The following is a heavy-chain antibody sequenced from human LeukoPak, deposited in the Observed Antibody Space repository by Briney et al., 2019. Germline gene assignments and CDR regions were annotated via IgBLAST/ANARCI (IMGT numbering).Heavy chain of an antibody. CDR3: ARITIFGVADRGV. CDR2: IHESGTT. V-gene: IGHV4-39*07. D-gene: IGHD3-3*01. CDR1: GGSISSSSYY. Sequence: SETLSLTCTVSGGSISSSSYYWGWIRQPPGKGLEWIGSIHESGTTYYTPSLKSRVTISRDTSNNQFSLKLRSVTAADTAVHYCARITIFGVADRGVWGKGTTVTVSA. J-gene: IGHJ6*04.